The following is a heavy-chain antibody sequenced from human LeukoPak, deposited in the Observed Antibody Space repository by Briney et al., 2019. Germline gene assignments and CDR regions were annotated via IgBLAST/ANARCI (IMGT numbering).Heavy chain of an antibody. CDR3: ARSPEDYDFWSGSY. CDR1: GGSISSGDYY. CDR2: IYYSGST. Sequence: RTSQTLSLTCTVSGGSISSGDYYWSWIRQPPGKGLEWIGYIYYSGSTYYSPSLKSRVTISVDTSKNQFSLKLSSVTAADTAVYYCARSPEDYDFWSGSYWGQGTLVTVSS. V-gene: IGHV4-30-4*01. D-gene: IGHD3-3*01. J-gene: IGHJ4*02.